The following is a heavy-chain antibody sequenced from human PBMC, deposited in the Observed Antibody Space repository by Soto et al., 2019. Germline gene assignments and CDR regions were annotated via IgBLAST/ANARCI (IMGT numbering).Heavy chain of an antibody. V-gene: IGHV1-69*06. CDR1: GGTFSSYA. J-gene: IGHJ5*02. Sequence: ASVKVSCKASGGTFSSYAISWVRQAPGQGLEWMGGIIPIFGTANYAQKFQGRVTITADKSTSTAYVELSSLRSEDTAVYYCARGGTYGDSHNWFDPWGQGTLVTVSS. CDR2: IIPIFGTA. CDR3: ARGGTYGDSHNWFDP. D-gene: IGHD4-17*01.